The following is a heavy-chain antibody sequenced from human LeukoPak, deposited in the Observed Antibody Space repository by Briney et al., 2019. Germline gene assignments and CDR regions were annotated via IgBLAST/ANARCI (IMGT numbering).Heavy chain of an antibody. D-gene: IGHD3-10*01. Sequence: GGSLRLSCAASGFTFSNAWMNWVRQAPGKGLEWVGRIKSKTDGGTTDYAAPVKGRFTISRDDSKNTLYLQMNSLKTEDTAVYYCVGSGSYYNIEGVDYWGQGTLVTVSS. J-gene: IGHJ4*02. CDR3: VGSGSYYNIEGVDY. CDR1: GFTFSNAW. V-gene: IGHV3-15*07. CDR2: IKSKTDGGTT.